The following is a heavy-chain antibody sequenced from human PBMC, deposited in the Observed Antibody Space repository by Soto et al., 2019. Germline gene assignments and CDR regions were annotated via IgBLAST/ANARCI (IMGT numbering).Heavy chain of an antibody. Sequence: QGKLVQSGAEVKKPGASVKVSCKAFGYTFTSYGITWVRPAPGQGLEWMGWSSTSHGYTSYAQKVQGRVTMTRDTATSTAYMELRSLRSHDTAVYYCVKDRDFSGSLSGYWGQGSLVTVSS. CDR1: GYTFTSYG. CDR3: VKDRDFSGSLSGY. V-gene: IGHV1-18*01. D-gene: IGHD1-26*01. J-gene: IGHJ4*02. CDR2: SSTSHGYT.